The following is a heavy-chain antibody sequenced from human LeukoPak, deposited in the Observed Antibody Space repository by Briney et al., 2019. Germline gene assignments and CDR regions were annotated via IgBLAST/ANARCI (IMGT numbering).Heavy chain of an antibody. J-gene: IGHJ4*02. V-gene: IGHV3-23*01. Sequence: GGSLRLSCAASGFTFSSYAMSWVRQAPGKGLEWVSAISGSGGSTYYADSVKGRFTTSRDNSKNTLYLQMNSLRAEDTAVYYCANSGGPYCSSTSCYTAYCGGDCYSYWGQGTLVTVSS. CDR3: ANSGGPYCSSTSCYTAYCGGDCYSY. D-gene: IGHD2-21*02. CDR2: ISGSGGST. CDR1: GFTFSSYA.